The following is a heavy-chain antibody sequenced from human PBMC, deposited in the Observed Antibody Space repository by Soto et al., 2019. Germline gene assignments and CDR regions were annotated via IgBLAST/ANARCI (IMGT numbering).Heavy chain of an antibody. CDR1: GGSFSGYY. CDR2: VKHSGNI. D-gene: IGHD3-3*01. J-gene: IGHJ3*01. CDR3: ARGSHFDFSSGYDDSFDV. Sequence: SETLSLTCAVYGGSFSGYYWGLFRQPPGKGLEWIGEVKHSGNINYNPSLKTRLTVSVDTSKNQFSLKLSSMTAADTAMYYCARGSHFDFSSGYDDSFDVWGQGTMVTVSS. V-gene: IGHV4-34*01.